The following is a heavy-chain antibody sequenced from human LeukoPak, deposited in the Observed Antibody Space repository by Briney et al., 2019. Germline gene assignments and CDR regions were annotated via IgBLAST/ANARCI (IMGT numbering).Heavy chain of an antibody. J-gene: IGHJ6*02. CDR1: GFTFSRYS. CDR3: AREELHGGYYYYGMDV. D-gene: IGHD4-23*01. CDR2: IWYDGSNK. Sequence: GGSLRLSCAASGFTFSRYSVNWVRQAPGKGLEWVAVIWYDGSNKYYADSVKGRFTISRDNSKNTLYLQMNSLRAEDTAVYYCAREELHGGYYYYGMDVWGQGTTVTVSS. V-gene: IGHV3-33*08.